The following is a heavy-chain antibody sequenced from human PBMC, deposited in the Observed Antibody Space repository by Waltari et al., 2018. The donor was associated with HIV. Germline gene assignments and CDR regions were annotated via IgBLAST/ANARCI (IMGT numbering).Heavy chain of an antibody. D-gene: IGHD4-17*01. V-gene: IGHV4-34*01. CDR1: GGSFSGYY. CDR3: ARHGNYGDYVFDP. CDR2: INHSGST. J-gene: IGHJ5*02. Sequence: QVQLQQWGAGLLKPSETLPLTCAVYGGSFSGYYWSWIRQPPGKGLEWSGEINHSGSTNYNPSLKSRVTISVDTSKNQFSLKLSSVTAADTAVYYCARHGNYGDYVFDPWGQGTLVTVSS.